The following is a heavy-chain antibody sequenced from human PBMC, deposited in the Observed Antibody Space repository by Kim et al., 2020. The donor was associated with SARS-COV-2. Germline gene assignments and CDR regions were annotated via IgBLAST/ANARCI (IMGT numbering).Heavy chain of an antibody. V-gene: IGHV3-21*01. CDR2: ISSSSSYI. CDR3: ARASGQRWYFDL. D-gene: IGHD1-26*01. CDR1: GFTFSSYS. J-gene: IGHJ2*01. Sequence: GGSLRLSCAASGFTFSSYSMNWVRQAPGKGLEWVSSISSSSSYIYYADSVKGRFTISRDNAKNSLYLQMNSLRAEDTAVYYCARASGQRWYFDLWGRGTLVTVSS.